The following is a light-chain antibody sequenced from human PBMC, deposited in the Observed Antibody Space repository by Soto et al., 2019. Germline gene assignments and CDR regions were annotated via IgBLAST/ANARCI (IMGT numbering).Light chain of an antibody. Sequence: EIVLTQSPATLSLSPWERATLSCRASQSVSSSLAWYQQKPGQAPRLLIYDTSNRATGIPARFSGSGSGTDFTLTITSLDPEDFAVHYCQQRANWRITFGQGTRLDIK. V-gene: IGKV3-11*01. J-gene: IGKJ5*01. CDR2: DTS. CDR3: QQRANWRIT. CDR1: QSVSSS.